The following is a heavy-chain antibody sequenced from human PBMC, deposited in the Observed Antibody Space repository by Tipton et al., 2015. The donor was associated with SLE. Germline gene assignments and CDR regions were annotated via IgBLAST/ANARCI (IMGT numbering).Heavy chain of an antibody. D-gene: IGHD4-23*01. CDR2: INHGGST. J-gene: IGHJ5*02. V-gene: IGHV4-34*01. CDR3: ARTFPYGGFDP. Sequence: TLSLTCAVYGGSFSGYYWSWIRQPPGKGLEWIGEINHGGSTNYNPSLKSRVTISVDTSKNQFSLKLSSVTAADTAVYYCARTFPYGGFDPWGQGTLVTVSS. CDR1: GGSFSGYY.